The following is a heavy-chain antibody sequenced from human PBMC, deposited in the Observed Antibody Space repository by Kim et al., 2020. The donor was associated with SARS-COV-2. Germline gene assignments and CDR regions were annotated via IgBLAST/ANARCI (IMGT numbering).Heavy chain of an antibody. V-gene: IGHV1-3*01. CDR1: GYTFTSYA. CDR3: ARDRAVAGYYFDY. D-gene: IGHD6-19*01. CDR2: INAGNGNT. J-gene: IGHJ4*02. Sequence: ASVKVSCKASGYTFTSYAMHWVRQAPGQRLEWMGWINAGNGNTKYSQKFQGRVTITRDTSASTAYMELSSLRSEDTAVYYCARDRAVAGYYFDYWGQGTLVTVSS.